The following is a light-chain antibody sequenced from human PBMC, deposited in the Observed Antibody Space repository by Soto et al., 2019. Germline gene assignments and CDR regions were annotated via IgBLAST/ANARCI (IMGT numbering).Light chain of an antibody. J-gene: IGLJ2*01. CDR3: FLAYSGPRV. V-gene: IGLV7-46*01. Sequence: QAVVTQEPSLTVSPGGTVTLTCGSSTGAVTSGHYPYWFQQKPGQAPKTLIYDTSNRHSWTPARFSGSLLGGKAALTRSGAQPEDEADYYCFLAYSGPRVFGGGTKLTVL. CDR1: TGAVTSGHY. CDR2: DTS.